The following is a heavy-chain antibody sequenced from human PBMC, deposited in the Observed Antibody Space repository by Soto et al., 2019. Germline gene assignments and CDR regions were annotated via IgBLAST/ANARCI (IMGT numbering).Heavy chain of an antibody. D-gene: IGHD3-10*01. CDR2: IKEDGSEK. V-gene: IGHV3-7*03. J-gene: IGHJ6*02. CDR1: GFRISNYF. Sequence: GGSLRLSCVGSGFRISNYFMSWVRQAPGKGLEWAANIKEDGSEKYYVESVKGRFTISRDNAKNSLYLQVNSLRDEDTAVYYCARPRFRGMDVWGQGTTVTVSS. CDR3: ARPRFRGMDV.